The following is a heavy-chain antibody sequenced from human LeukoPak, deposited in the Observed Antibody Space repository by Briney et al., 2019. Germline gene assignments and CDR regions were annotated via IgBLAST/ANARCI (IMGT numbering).Heavy chain of an antibody. CDR2: LYYSGNI. CDR3: ARGYDSSGYPFDY. CDR1: GGSISSSSYY. D-gene: IGHD3-22*01. V-gene: IGHV4-39*01. J-gene: IGHJ4*02. Sequence: SETLSLTCTVSGGSISSSSYYWGWIRQPPGKGLEWIGSLYYSGNIFYNPSLKSRVTISVDTSNNRFSLKLSSVTAADTAVYYCARGYDSSGYPFDYWGQGTLVTVSS.